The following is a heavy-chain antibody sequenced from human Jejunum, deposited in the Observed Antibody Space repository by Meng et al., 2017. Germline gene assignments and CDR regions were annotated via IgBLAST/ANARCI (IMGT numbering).Heavy chain of an antibody. J-gene: IGHJ4*02. CDR3: ARDRSLAS. D-gene: IGHD1-14*01. V-gene: IGHV3-7*01. Sequence: GESLKISCAASGFIFSSSWMSWVRQAPGKGLEWVANIKQDGSEKYYVDSVKGRFTISRDNAKNSLYLQMKSLRAEDTAVYYCARDRSLASWGQGTLVTVSS. CDR2: IKQDGSEK. CDR1: GFIFSSSW.